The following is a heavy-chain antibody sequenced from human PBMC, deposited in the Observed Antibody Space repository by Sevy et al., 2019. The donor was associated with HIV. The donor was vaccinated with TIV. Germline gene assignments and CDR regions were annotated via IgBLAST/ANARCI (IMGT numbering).Heavy chain of an antibody. CDR3: AKDIILGCDGVNCYSYYYYFYGLDV. J-gene: IGHJ6*02. Sequence: GGSLRLSCAASGFPFNDHAMHWVRQVPGKGLEWVSGISWNSRNIGYADSVKGRFTISRDNARHFVYLEMNSLRPEDTAFYYCAKDIILGCDGVNCYSYYYYFYGLDVWGQGTTVTVSS. V-gene: IGHV3-9*01. D-gene: IGHD2-21*01. CDR1: GFPFNDHA. CDR2: ISWNSRNI.